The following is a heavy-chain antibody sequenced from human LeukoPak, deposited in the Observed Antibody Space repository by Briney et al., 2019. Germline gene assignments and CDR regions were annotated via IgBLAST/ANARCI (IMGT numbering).Heavy chain of an antibody. CDR1: GFTFSSYA. CDR3: ARGPYYYDSSGYYYDAFDI. Sequence: PGGSLRLSCAASGFTFSSYAMSWVRQAPGKGLEWVSVIYSGGSTYYADSVKGRFTISRDNSKNTLYLQMNSLRAEDTAVYYCARGPYYYDSSGYYYDAFDIWGQGTMVTVSS. J-gene: IGHJ3*02. V-gene: IGHV3-66*01. D-gene: IGHD3-22*01. CDR2: IYSGGST.